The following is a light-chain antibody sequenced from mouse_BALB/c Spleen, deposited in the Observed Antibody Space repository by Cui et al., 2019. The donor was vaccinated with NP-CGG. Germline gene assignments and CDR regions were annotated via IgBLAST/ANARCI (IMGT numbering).Light chain of an antibody. V-gene: IGLV1*01. J-gene: IGLJ1*01. CDR3: ALWYSNHWV. CDR2: GTN. CDR1: TGVVTTSNY. Sequence: QAAVSLESALPTSPGETVTLTCRSSTGVVTTSNYANWVQEKPDHLFTGLIGGTNNRAPGVPARFSGSLIGDKAALTITGAQTEDEAIYFCALWYSNHWVFGGGTKLTVL.